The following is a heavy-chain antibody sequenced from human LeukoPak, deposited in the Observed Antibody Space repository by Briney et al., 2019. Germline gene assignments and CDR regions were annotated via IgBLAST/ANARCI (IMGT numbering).Heavy chain of an antibody. V-gene: IGHV5-51*01. CDR1: GYIFTNYW. J-gene: IGHJ4*02. CDR2: ISPGDSDA. D-gene: IGHD2-2*01. Sequence: GESLKISCKGSGYIFTNYWIGWVRQMPGKGLEWMGIISPGDSDARYSPSFQGQVTISADKSISTAYLRWSSLKASDTAIYYCARRYCSSISCNPYFFDYWGQGTLVTVSS. CDR3: ARRYCSSISCNPYFFDY.